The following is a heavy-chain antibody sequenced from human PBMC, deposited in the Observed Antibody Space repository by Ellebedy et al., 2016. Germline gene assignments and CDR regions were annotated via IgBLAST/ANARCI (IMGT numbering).Heavy chain of an antibody. CDR2: IYRGGSK. CDR3: ARVQVTRVDTWYFDL. J-gene: IGHJ2*01. D-gene: IGHD5-18*01. V-gene: IGHV3-66*01. CDR1: GFTVSSNY. Sequence: GESLKISCAASGFTVSSNYMSWVRQAPGKGLEWVSVIYRGGSKYYADSVKGRFTISRDNSKNPVYLQMNSLRAEDTAVYYCARVQVTRVDTWYFDLWGRGTLVTVSS.